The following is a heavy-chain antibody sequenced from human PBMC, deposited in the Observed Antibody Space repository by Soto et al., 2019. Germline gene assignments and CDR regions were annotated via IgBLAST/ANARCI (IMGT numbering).Heavy chain of an antibody. CDR3: AKDRPRWAVAGILVY. V-gene: IGHV3-30*18. D-gene: IGHD6-19*01. CDR1: GFTFSSYG. J-gene: IGHJ4*02. CDR2: ISYDGSNK. Sequence: GGSLRLSCAASGFTFSSYGMHWVRQAPGKGLEWVAVISYDGSNKYYAGSVKGRFTISRDNSKNTLYLQMNSLRAEDTAVYYCAKDRPRWAVAGILVYWGQGTLVTVSS.